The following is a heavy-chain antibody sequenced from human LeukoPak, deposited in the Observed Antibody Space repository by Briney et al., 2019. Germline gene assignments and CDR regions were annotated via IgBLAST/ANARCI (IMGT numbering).Heavy chain of an antibody. V-gene: IGHV3-23*01. J-gene: IGHJ4*02. D-gene: IGHD4-17*01. CDR3: ARDPYGDYDY. CDR1: GFAFSSYA. Sequence: PGGSLRLSCAASGFAFSSYAMSWVRQAPGKGLEWVSTISGSGGSTYYADSVKGRFTISRDNAKNSLYLQMNSLRAEDTAVYYCARDPYGDYDYWGQGTLVTVSS. CDR2: ISGSGGST.